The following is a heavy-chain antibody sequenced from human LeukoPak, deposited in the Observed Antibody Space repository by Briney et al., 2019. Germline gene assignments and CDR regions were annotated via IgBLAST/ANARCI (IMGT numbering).Heavy chain of an antibody. CDR3: GVDTSSWNGAFDI. D-gene: IGHD6-13*01. V-gene: IGHV4-59*01. CDR2: IHYSGST. J-gene: IGHJ3*02. CDR1: GGSITSYY. Sequence: SETLSLTCTVSGGSITSYYCSWIRQSPGKRLEWIGNIHYSGSTNHNPSLKSRVTISVDTSKNQFSLRLTSVTAADTALYYCGVDTSSWNGAFDIWGQGTMVTVSS.